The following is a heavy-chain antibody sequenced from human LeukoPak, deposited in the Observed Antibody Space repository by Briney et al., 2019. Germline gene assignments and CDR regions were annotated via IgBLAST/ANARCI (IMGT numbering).Heavy chain of an antibody. CDR1: GFTFDDYA. CDR3: ARDWYYFDY. V-gene: IGHV3-53*01. CDR2: IYSGGST. Sequence: GRSLRLSCAASGFTFDDYAMHWVRQAPGKGLEWVSVIYSGGSTYYADSVKGRFTISRDNSKNTLYLQMNSLRAEDTAVYYCARDWYYFDYWGQGTLVTVSS. J-gene: IGHJ4*02.